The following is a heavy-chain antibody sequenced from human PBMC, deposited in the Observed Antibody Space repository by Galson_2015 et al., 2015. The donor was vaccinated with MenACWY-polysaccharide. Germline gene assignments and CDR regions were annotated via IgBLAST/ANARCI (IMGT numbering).Heavy chain of an antibody. CDR2: ISSSGHTI. Sequence: SLRLSCAVSGFTFTDYYMSWIRQAPGKGLEWVSYISSSGHTIYYADSVKGRFTLSRDNAKNSLYLQMNSLRAEDTAVYYCAREAAVGAFDIWGQGTMVTVSS. V-gene: IGHV3-11*01. J-gene: IGHJ3*02. CDR3: AREAAVGAFDI. D-gene: IGHD6-25*01. CDR1: GFTFTDYY.